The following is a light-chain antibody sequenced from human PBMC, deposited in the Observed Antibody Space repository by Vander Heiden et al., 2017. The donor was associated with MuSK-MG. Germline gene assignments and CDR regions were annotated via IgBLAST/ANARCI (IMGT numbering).Light chain of an antibody. V-gene: IGKV3-11*01. CDR3: QQRNNWFT. J-gene: IGKJ4*01. Sequence: VLTQSPATLSLSPGERATLPCRPSQSVSSYLAWYQQKPGQAPRLLIYGASNRATGIPTRFSGSGSGTYFTLTISSLEPEDFAVYYCQQRNNWFTFGGGTKVEIK. CDR2: GAS. CDR1: QSVSSY.